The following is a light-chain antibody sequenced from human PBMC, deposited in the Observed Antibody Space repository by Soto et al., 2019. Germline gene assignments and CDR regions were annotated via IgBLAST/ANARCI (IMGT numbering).Light chain of an antibody. J-gene: IGKJ4*01. CDR2: DTS. CDR3: QQYNNWPPLA. Sequence: VMTQSPATLSVSPGEGATLSCRASHFVMKDLAWYQQKPGQAPRLLIYDTSTRASGIPPRFSGGGSGTDFSLTISSLQSEDFAVYYCQQYNNWPPLAFGGGTKVEIK. CDR1: HFVMKD. V-gene: IGKV3-15*01.